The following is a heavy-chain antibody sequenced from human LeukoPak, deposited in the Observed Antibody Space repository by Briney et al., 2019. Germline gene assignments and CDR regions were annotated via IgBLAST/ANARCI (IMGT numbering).Heavy chain of an antibody. Sequence: GGSLRLSCAASGFAFSSYAMSWVRQAPGKGLEWVSAISGSGGSTYYADSVKGRFTISRDNSKNTLYLQMNSLRAEDTAVYYCAKDDSSGYFFDYWGQGTLVTVSS. D-gene: IGHD3-22*01. CDR1: GFAFSSYA. CDR2: ISGSGGST. CDR3: AKDDSSGYFFDY. J-gene: IGHJ4*02. V-gene: IGHV3-23*01.